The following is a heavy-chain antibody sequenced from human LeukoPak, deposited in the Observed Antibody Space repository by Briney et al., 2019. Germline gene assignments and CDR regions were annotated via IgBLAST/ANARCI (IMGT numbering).Heavy chain of an antibody. CDR2: INTNTGNP. J-gene: IGHJ4*02. D-gene: IGHD1-14*01. CDR3: ARNHPDDYFDY. CDR1: GYTFTNYA. Sequence: RASVKVSCKASGYTFTNYAMNWVRQAPGQGLEWMGWINTNTGNPTYAQGFTGRFVFSLDTSVGTAYLQISSLKAEDTAVYYCARNHPDDYFDYWGQGTLVTVSS. V-gene: IGHV7-4-1*02.